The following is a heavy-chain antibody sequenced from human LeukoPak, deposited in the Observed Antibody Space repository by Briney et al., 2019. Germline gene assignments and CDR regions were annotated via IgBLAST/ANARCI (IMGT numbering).Heavy chain of an antibody. Sequence: SETLSLTCTVAGASISSHYWGWIRQPPGKGLEWIGYIYYSGSTNYNPSLKSRVTISVDTSKNQFSLKLSSVTAADTAVYYCARSVTAHCSSTSCPGVWFGPWGTGTLVTVSS. CDR1: GASISSHY. CDR2: IYYSGST. D-gene: IGHD2-2*01. V-gene: IGHV4-59*11. CDR3: ARSVTAHCSSTSCPGVWFGP. J-gene: IGHJ5*02.